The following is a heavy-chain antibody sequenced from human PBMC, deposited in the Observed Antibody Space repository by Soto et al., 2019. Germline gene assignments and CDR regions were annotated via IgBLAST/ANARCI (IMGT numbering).Heavy chain of an antibody. J-gene: IGHJ4*02. CDR1: GFTFYDYA. V-gene: IGHV3-9*01. D-gene: IGHD3-9*01. CDR3: VKCLSSYISISFDY. Sequence: SLRLSYAASGFTFYDYAMLGARQAPGKRLVWVLSLRWNSNNIGYADSVKSRFTIYRDNAKNSLYLQMHSLRAEDTALYYCVKCLSSYISISFDYWGQGTMVTVSS. CDR2: LRWNSNNI.